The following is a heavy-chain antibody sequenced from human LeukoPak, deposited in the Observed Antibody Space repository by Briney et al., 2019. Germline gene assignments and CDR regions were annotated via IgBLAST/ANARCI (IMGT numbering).Heavy chain of an antibody. J-gene: IGHJ4*02. CDR1: GGSISSSSYY. CDR3: ARVVGEQQLVGVDY. CDR2: IYYSGST. Sequence: SETLSLTCTVSGGSISSSSYYWGWIRQPPGKGLEWIGSIYYSGSTYYNPSLKSRVTISVDTSKNQFSLKLSSVTAADTAVYYCARVVGEQQLVGVDYWGQGTLVTVSS. V-gene: IGHV4-39*01. D-gene: IGHD6-13*01.